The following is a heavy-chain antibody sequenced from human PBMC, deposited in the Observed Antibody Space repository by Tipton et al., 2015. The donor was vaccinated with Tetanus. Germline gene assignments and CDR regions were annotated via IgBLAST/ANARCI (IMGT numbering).Heavy chain of an antibody. J-gene: IGHJ4*02. CDR2: ISSTSRYM. Sequence: SLRLSCEVSGFTFSNYKMNWVRQAPGRGLEWVSSISSTSRYMYYADSVKGRFTISRDNAKSSLFLQMNNLRDDNTAVYYCVSGSALDYWGQGTLITVSS. D-gene: IGHD6-25*01. CDR1: GFTFSNYK. CDR3: VSGSALDY. V-gene: IGHV3-21*01.